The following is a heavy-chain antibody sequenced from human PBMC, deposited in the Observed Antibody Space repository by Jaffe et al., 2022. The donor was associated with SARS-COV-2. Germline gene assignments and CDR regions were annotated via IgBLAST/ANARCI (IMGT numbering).Heavy chain of an antibody. CDR3: TTDADYGDYVSALWY. D-gene: IGHD4-17*01. J-gene: IGHJ4*02. Sequence: EVQLVESGGGLVKPGGSLRLSCAASGFTFSNAWMSWVRQAPGKGLEWVGRIKSKTDGGTTDYAAPVKGRFTISRDDSKNTLYLQMNSLKTEDTAVYYCTTDADYGDYVSALWYWGQGTLVTVSS. CDR2: IKSKTDGGTT. CDR1: GFTFSNAW. V-gene: IGHV3-15*01.